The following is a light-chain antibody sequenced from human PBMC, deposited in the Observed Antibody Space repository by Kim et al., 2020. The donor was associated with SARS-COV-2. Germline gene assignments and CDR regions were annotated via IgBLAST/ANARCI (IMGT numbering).Light chain of an antibody. Sequence: ASVGDRVTITCRASQAIRNDLTWYQQKPGRAPQLLIYAASSLVSGVPSRFSGSGSDTLFTLTIASLQPEDFATYYCLQDYPYPRTFGQGTKVDIK. CDR1: QAIRND. J-gene: IGKJ1*01. CDR3: LQDYPYPRT. V-gene: IGKV1-6*01. CDR2: AAS.